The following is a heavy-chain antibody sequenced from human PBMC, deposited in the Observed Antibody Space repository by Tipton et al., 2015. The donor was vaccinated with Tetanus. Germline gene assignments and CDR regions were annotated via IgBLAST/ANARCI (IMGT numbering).Heavy chain of an antibody. D-gene: IGHD3-22*01. CDR2: IYYSGST. Sequence: LSLTCTVSGGSISSGGYYWSWIRQHPGKGLEWIGYIYYSGSTYYNPSLKSRVTISVDTSKNQFSLKLSSVTAADTAVYYCVTSRDSSGYYYYFDYWGQGTLVTVSS. V-gene: IGHV4-31*03. CDR1: GGSISSGGYY. CDR3: VTSRDSSGYYYYFDY. J-gene: IGHJ4*02.